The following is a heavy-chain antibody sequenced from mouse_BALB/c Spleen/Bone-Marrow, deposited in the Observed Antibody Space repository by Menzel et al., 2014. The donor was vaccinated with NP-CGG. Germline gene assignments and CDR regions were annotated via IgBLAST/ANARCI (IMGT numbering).Heavy chain of an antibody. D-gene: IGHD3-2*01. V-gene: IGHV1-15*01. Sequence: LVESGAELVRPGASVTLSCKASGYTFTDYEMHWLKQTPVHGLEWIGAIDPETGGTAYNQKFKGRATLTTDKSSSTAYMEIRRLTSEYSAVYYCTRLDSSGYGAYWGQGTLVTVSA. CDR3: TRLDSSGYGAY. CDR2: IDPETGGT. CDR1: GYTFTDYE. J-gene: IGHJ3*01.